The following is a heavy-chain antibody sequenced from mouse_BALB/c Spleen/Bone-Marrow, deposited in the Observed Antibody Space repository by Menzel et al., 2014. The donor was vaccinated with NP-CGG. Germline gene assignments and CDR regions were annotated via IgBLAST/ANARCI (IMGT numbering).Heavy chain of an antibody. V-gene: IGHV14-3*02. CDR3: ASYGYGWYFDV. CDR1: GFNIKDTY. CDR2: IDPANGNT. J-gene: IGHJ1*01. D-gene: IGHD2-14*01. Sequence: EVKLMESGAELVKPGASVKLSCTASGFNIKDTYMHWVKQRPEQGLEWIGRIDPANGNTKYDPKFQGKATITADTSSNTAYLQLSSLTSEDTAVYYCASYGYGWYFDVWGAGTTVTVSS.